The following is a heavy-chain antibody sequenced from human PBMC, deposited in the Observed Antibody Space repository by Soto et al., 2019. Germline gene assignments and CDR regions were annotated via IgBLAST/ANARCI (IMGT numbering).Heavy chain of an antibody. D-gene: IGHD3-10*01. V-gene: IGHV3-23*01. CDR2: VSANGDIT. J-gene: IGHJ6*02. Sequence: EVKVLESGGDLVQPGGSLRLSCVASGFTFSEYAMTWVRQAPGKGLDWVSSVSANGDITYYAASVKGRFTISRDNSNNTLLLQRSSLRAEDTALYYCARGDRGGSGSPASYYFSGLDVWGQGTTVIVSS. CDR3: ARGDRGGSGSPASYYFSGLDV. CDR1: GFTFSEYA.